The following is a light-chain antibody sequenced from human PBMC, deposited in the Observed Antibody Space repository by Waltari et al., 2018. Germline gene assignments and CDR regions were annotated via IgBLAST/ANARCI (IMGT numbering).Light chain of an antibody. CDR2: WAS. CDR1: QSVLYCSNNKNY. CDR3: QQYYNTPFT. J-gene: IGKJ3*01. Sequence: DIVMTQSPDSLAESLGERATINCKSSQSVLYCSNNKNYLTLYQKKPGQPPKLLIYWASTRESGVPDRFSGSGSGTDFTLTISSLQAEDVAVYYCQQYYNTPFTFGPGTKVDVK. V-gene: IGKV4-1*01.